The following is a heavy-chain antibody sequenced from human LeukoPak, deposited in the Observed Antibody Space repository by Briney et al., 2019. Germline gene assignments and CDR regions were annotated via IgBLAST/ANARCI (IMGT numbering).Heavy chain of an antibody. J-gene: IGHJ3*02. CDR1: GFTFSSYS. CDR3: ARDPVVPAAMVGAFDI. D-gene: IGHD2-2*01. Sequence: GGSLRLSCAASGFTFSSYSMNWAGQAPGKGLEWASSISSSSSYIYYADSVKGRFTISRDNAKNSLYLQMNSLRAEDTAVYYCARDPVVPAAMVGAFDIWGQGTMVTVSS. CDR2: ISSSSSYI. V-gene: IGHV3-21*01.